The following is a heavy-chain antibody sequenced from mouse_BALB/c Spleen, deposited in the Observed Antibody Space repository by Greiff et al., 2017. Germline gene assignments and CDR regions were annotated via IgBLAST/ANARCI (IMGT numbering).Heavy chain of an antibody. J-gene: IGHJ3*01. V-gene: IGHV1-7*01. CDR3: ASPNWDGFAY. D-gene: IGHD4-1*01. CDR2: INPSTGYT. CDR1: GYTFTSYW. Sequence: QVQLQQSGAELAKPGASVKMSCKASGYTFTSYWMHWVKQRPGQGLEWIGYINPSTGYTEYNQKFKDKATLTADKSSSTAYMQLSSLTSEDSAVYYCASPNWDGFAYWGQGTLVTVSA.